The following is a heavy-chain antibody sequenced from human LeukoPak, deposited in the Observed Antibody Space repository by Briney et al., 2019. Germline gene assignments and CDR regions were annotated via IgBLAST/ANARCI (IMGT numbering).Heavy chain of an antibody. CDR1: GVSISNYY. CDR3: ARERVLKWFDP. CDR2: IYTSGSA. V-gene: IGHV4-4*07. J-gene: IGHJ5*02. D-gene: IGHD3-10*01. Sequence: SETLSLTCSVSGVSISNYYWSWIRQPAGKGLEWIGRIYTSGSANYNPSLKSRVTMSVDASKNQFSLKLSSVTAADTAVYYCARERVLKWFDPWGQGTLVTVSS.